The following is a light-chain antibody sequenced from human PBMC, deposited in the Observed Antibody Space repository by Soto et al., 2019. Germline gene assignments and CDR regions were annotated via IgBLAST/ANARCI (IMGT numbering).Light chain of an antibody. CDR2: GAS. J-gene: IGKJ5*01. CDR3: QQYGSSPRIT. CDR1: QSVSSSY. V-gene: IGKV3-20*01. Sequence: NVLTQSPGTLSLSPGDRATLSCRASQSVSSSYLAWYQQKPGQAPRLLIYGASSRATGIPDRFSGSGSGTDLTLTISRLEPEDFAVYYCQQYGSSPRITFGQGTRLEIK.